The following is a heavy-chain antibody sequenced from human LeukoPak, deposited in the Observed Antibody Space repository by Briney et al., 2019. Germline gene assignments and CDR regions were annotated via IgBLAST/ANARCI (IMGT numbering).Heavy chain of an antibody. J-gene: IGHJ6*02. CDR1: GFILSDYY. Sequence: PGGSLRLSCAASGFILSDYYMSWIRQAPGKGLEWISYMSSSSSTIIYSVDSVKGRFTISRDNARNSLYLQMSSLRAEDTAVYYCARGHYGLDVWGQGTTVTVSS. CDR2: MSSSSSTII. V-gene: IGHV3-11*01. CDR3: ARGHYGLDV.